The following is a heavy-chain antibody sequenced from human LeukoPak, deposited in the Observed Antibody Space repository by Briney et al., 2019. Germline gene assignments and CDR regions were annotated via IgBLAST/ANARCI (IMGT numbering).Heavy chain of an antibody. D-gene: IGHD3-22*01. CDR2: IYYSGST. CDR1: GASISSGDYY. V-gene: IGHV4-30-4*01. Sequence: SETLSPTCTVSGASISSGDYYWSWIRQPPGKGLEGIGYIYYSGSTYYNPSLKSRVTISVDTSKNQFSLKLSSVTAADTAVYYCARGHYYDSSGYYYPSYYFDYWGQGTLVTVSS. CDR3: ARGHYYDSSGYYYPSYYFDY. J-gene: IGHJ4*02.